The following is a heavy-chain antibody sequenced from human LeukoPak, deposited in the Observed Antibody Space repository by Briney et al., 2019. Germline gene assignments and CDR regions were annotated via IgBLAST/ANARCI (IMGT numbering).Heavy chain of an antibody. J-gene: IGHJ4*02. CDR3: ALTAVIAAAGTLTPDY. CDR2: IYHSGST. CDR1: GYSISSGYY. D-gene: IGHD6-13*01. Sequence: SETLSLTCAVSGYSISSGYYWGWIRQPPGKGLEWIGSIYHSGSTYYNPSLKSRVTISVDTSKNQFSLKLSSVIAADTAVYYCALTAVIAAAGTLTPDYWGQGTLVTVSS. V-gene: IGHV4-38-2*01.